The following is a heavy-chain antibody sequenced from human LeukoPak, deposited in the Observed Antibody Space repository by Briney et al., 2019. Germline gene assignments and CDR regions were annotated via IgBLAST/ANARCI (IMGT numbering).Heavy chain of an antibody. Sequence: PGGSLRLSCAASGFTFSNYAMYWVRQAPGGGMEYVSGISSNGGRTYYTNSLKGRLTISRDNSTNTLYFQMGSLRAEDMAVYYCERVGPNGYNSFDSWGQGTLVTVSS. D-gene: IGHD3-10*01. J-gene: IGHJ4*02. CDR1: GFTFSNYA. CDR3: ERVGPNGYNSFDS. V-gene: IGHV3-64*01. CDR2: ISSNGGRT.